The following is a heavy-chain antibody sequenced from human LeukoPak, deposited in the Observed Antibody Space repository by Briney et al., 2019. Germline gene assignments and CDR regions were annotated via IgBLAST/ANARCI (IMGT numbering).Heavy chain of an antibody. V-gene: IGHV3-7*01. CDR1: GFTFSNYW. J-gene: IGHJ6*03. CDR2: IKQDGSEK. D-gene: IGHD2-2*02. Sequence: GGSLRLSCAASGFTFSNYWMGWVRQAPGKGLEWVANIKQDGSEKYYVDSVKGRFTISRDNTKSSLYLQMNSLRDEDTAVYYCARDIGDCSSLSCYNHNYYMDVWGKGTTVTVSS. CDR3: ARDIGDCSSLSCYNHNYYMDV.